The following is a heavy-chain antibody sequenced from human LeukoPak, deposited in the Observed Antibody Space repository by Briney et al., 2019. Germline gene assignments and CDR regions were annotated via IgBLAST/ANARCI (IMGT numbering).Heavy chain of an antibody. J-gene: IGHJ4*02. CDR1: GGSISSYY. D-gene: IGHD1-26*01. Sequence: PSQTLSLTCTVSGGSISSYYWSWIRQPPGKGLEWIGYIHYSGSINYNPSLKSRVIMSVDTSKNHFSLRLSSVTAADTAIYYCARRATSGPPYYLDYWGQGILVTVSS. V-gene: IGHV4-59*08. CDR2: IHYSGSI. CDR3: ARRATSGPPYYLDY.